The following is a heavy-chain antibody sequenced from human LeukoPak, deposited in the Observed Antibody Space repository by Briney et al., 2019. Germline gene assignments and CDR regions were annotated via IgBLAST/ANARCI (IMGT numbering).Heavy chain of an antibody. CDR3: ARGDGYNYFLPDY. J-gene: IGHJ4*02. V-gene: IGHV1-69*05. CDR1: GGTFSSYA. Sequence: SVKVSCKASGGTFSSYAISWVRQAPGQGLEWMGRTIPIFGTANYAQKFQGRVTITTDESTSTAYMELSSPRSEDTAVYYCARGDGYNYFLPDYWGQGTLVTVSS. D-gene: IGHD5-24*01. CDR2: TIPIFGTA.